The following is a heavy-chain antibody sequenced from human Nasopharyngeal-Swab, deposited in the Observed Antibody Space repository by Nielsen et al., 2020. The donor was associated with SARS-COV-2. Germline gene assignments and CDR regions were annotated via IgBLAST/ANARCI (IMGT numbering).Heavy chain of an antibody. V-gene: IGHV4-34*01. CDR1: GGSFSGYY. CDR2: INHSGST. J-gene: IGHJ4*02. CDR3: AHYSSGSLSSPRGRGYFDY. Sequence: SGTLSLTCAVYGGSFSGYYWSWIRQPPGKGLEWIGEINHSGSTNYNPSLKSRVTISVDTSKNQFSLKLSSVTAADTAVYYCAHYSSGSLSSPRGRGYFDYWGQGTLVTVSS. D-gene: IGHD1-26*01.